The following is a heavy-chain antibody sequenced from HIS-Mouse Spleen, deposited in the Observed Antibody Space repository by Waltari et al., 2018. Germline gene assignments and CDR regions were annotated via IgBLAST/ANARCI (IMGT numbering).Heavy chain of an antibody. V-gene: IGHV3-33*01. J-gene: IGHJ6*02. Sequence: QVQLVESGGGVVQPGRSLRLSCAASGFTFSSYGMHWVRQAPGKGLGGVEVIWYDGRNKYYADSVKGRFTISRDNSKNTLYLQMNSLRAEDTAVYYCARDSVAATYYYYYGMDVWGQGTTVTVSS. CDR1: GFTFSSYG. CDR3: ARDSVAATYYYYYGMDV. D-gene: IGHD2-15*01. CDR2: IWYDGRNK.